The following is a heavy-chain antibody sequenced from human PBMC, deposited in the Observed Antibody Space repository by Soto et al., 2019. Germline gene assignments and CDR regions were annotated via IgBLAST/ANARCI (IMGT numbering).Heavy chain of an antibody. CDR1: GYTFTSYD. D-gene: IGHD6-13*01. Sequence: GASVKVSCKXSGYTFTSYDINWVRQATGQGLEWMGWMNPNSGNTGYAQKFQGRVTMTRNTSISTAYMELSSLRSEDTAVYYCARGRVAAAGDGDYFDYWGQGTLVTSPQ. CDR3: ARGRVAAAGDGDYFDY. CDR2: MNPNSGNT. V-gene: IGHV1-8*01. J-gene: IGHJ4*02.